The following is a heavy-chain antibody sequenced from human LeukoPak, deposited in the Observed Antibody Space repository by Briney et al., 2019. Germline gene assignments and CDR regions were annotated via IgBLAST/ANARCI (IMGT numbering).Heavy chain of an antibody. CDR1: GYSFTGYF. V-gene: IGHV1-2*02. CDR3: ARSGSTGYSLDY. J-gene: IGHJ4*02. Sequence: ASVKVSFKASGYSFTGYFIHWVRQAPGQGLEWMGCIDPNSGDTKYAQKFQGRVSMPRDTSNRTAYMELSRLRSDDTAVYFCARSGSTGYSLDYWGQGTLVTVSS. D-gene: IGHD3-22*01. CDR2: IDPNSGDT.